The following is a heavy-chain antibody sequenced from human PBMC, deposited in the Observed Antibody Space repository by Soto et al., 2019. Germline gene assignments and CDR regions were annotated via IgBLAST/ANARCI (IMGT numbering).Heavy chain of an antibody. D-gene: IGHD3-22*01. CDR2: IYWDDDK. J-gene: IGHJ3*02. Sequence: QITLKESGPPLVKPTQTLTLTCTFSGFSLSTSGVGVGWIRQPPGKALEWLALIYWDDDKRYSPSLKSRLTITKDTSKNQVVLTMTNMDPVDTATYYCAHRLEGWSYYDSTRDAFDIWGQGTMVTVSS. CDR1: GFSLSTSGVG. CDR3: AHRLEGWSYYDSTRDAFDI. V-gene: IGHV2-5*02.